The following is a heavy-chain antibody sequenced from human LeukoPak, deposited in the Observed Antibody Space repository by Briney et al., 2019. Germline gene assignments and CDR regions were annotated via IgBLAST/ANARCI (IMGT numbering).Heavy chain of an antibody. CDR3: ARGLAAAGTRGPY. V-gene: IGHV3-21*01. Sequence: GGSLRLSCATSGFIFSSDSMIWVRQAPGKGLEWVSSISSTGAYIYYADSLKGRFTISRDNAKNSLYLQMNSLRADDTAVYYCARGLAAAGTRGPYWGQGTLVTVSS. CDR1: GFIFSSDS. CDR2: ISSTGAYI. J-gene: IGHJ4*02. D-gene: IGHD6-13*01.